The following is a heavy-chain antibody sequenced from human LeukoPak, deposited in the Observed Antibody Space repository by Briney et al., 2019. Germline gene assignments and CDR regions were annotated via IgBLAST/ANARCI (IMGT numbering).Heavy chain of an antibody. CDR1: GFTVSSNY. V-gene: IGHV3-66*04. CDR2: IYSGGST. J-gene: IGHJ5*02. D-gene: IGHD1-26*01. Sequence: GGSLRLSCAASGFTVSSNYMSWVRQAPGKGLEWVSLIYSGGSTDHADSVKGRFTISRDDSKNTLYLQMNSLKTEDTALYYCTTREWGRNWFDPWGQGTLVTVSS. CDR3: TTREWGRNWFDP.